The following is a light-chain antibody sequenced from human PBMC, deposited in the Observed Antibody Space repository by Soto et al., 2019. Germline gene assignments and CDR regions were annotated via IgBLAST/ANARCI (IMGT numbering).Light chain of an antibody. Sequence: PGYRASLSCGASQSITSSFLAWYQQKPGQAPRLLIYGASSRATGIPDRFSGTGSETDFTLTINRLEPEDFAVYYCQQYENSPITFGQGTRLEI. J-gene: IGKJ5*01. CDR3: QQYENSPIT. V-gene: IGKV3-20*01. CDR1: QSITSSF. CDR2: GAS.